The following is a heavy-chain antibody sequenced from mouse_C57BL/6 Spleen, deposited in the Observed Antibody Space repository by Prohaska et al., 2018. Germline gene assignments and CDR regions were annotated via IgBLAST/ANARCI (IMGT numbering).Heavy chain of an antibody. CDR2: IDPSDSYT. CDR3: ARPYYYGSSYSFDY. Sequence: KLSCKASGYTFTSYWMHWVKQRPGQGLEWIGEIDPSDSYTNYNQKFKGKATLTVDKSSSTAYMQLSRLTSENSAVYYCARPYYYGSSYSFDYWGKGTMVTVSA. V-gene: IGHV1-69*02. CDR1: GYTFTSYW. D-gene: IGHD1-1*01. J-gene: IGHJ3*01.